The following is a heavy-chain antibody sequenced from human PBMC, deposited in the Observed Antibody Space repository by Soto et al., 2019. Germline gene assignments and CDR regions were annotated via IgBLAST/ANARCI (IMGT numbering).Heavy chain of an antibody. D-gene: IGHD3-10*01. CDR3: ARGAGGSYYPRSVFDG. CDR2: IYPGDSDT. Sequence: PGESLKISCKASGYSFTTYWIGWVRQVPGKGLEWMGIIYPGDSDTRYSPSFQGQVTISVDKSISTAFLQWSSLKASDTAMYYCARGAGGSYYPRSVFDGWGQGTMVTVSS. CDR1: GYSFTTYW. V-gene: IGHV5-51*01. J-gene: IGHJ3*01.